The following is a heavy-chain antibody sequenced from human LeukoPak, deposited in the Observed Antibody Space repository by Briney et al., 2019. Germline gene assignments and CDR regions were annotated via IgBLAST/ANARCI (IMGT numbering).Heavy chain of an antibody. Sequence: RGSLRLSCAASGFTFSSYWMHWVRQAPGKGLVSVSRINSDGSSTSYADSVKGRFTISRDNAKNTLYTQMNSLRDDDTAVYYCARDPYTATFDYWGQGTLVTVSS. CDR1: GFTFSSYW. CDR3: ARDPYTATFDY. D-gene: IGHD5-18*01. V-gene: IGHV3-74*01. CDR2: INSDGSST. J-gene: IGHJ4*02.